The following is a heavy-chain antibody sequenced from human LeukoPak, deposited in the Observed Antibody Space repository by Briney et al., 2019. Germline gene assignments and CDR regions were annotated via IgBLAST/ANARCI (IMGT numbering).Heavy chain of an antibody. D-gene: IGHD6-13*01. Sequence: GASVTVSCKASGYTFTSYDINWVRQAPGQGLEWMGGIIPIFGTANYAQKFQGRVTITADESTSTAYMELSSLRSDDTAVYYCARETGIAAAGTADYWGQGTLVTVSS. CDR1: GYTFTSYD. CDR2: IIPIFGTA. CDR3: ARETGIAAAGTADY. J-gene: IGHJ4*02. V-gene: IGHV1-69*13.